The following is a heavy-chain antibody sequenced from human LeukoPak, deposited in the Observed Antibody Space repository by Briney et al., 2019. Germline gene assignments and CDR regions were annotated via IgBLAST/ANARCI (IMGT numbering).Heavy chain of an antibody. V-gene: IGHV4-61*02. D-gene: IGHD2-2*01. J-gene: IGHJ5*02. Sequence: SQTLSLTCTVSGGSISSGSYYWSWIRQPAGKGLEWIGRIYTSGSTNYNPSLKSRVTVSLDTSKNQFSLKLSSVTAADTAVYYCARGFLKVEPAAPISNWFDPWGQGTLVTVSS. CDR1: GGSISSGSYY. CDR3: ARGFLKVEPAAPISNWFDP. CDR2: IYTSGST.